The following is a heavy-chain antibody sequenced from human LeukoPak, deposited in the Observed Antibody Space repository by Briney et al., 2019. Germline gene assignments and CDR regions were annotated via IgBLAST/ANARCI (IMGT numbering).Heavy chain of an antibody. D-gene: IGHD3-22*01. Sequence: SQTLSLTCTVSGGSISSGDYYWSWIRQPPGKGLEWIGYIYYSGSTYYNPSLKSRVTISVDTSKNQFSLKLSSVTAADTAVYYCARGRHDYYDSSGYYYYYYMDVWGKGTTVTVSS. CDR1: GGSISSGDYY. CDR3: ARGRHDYYDSSGYYYYYYMDV. V-gene: IGHV4-30-4*08. CDR2: IYYSGST. J-gene: IGHJ6*03.